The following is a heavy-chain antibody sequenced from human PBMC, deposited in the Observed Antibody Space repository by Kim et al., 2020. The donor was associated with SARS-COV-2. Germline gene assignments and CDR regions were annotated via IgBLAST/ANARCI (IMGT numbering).Heavy chain of an antibody. CDR3: AGWNLGELSSLDY. Sequence: GGSLRLSCAASGFTFISYSLAWVRQAPGQGLEWVSSISTSGSHIYYADSVKGRFTISRDNAKNSLHLQMNSLRAGDTAVYYCAGWNLGELSSLDYWGQGTLVTVSS. CDR2: ISTSGSHI. V-gene: IGHV3-21*01. D-gene: IGHD3-16*02. J-gene: IGHJ4*02. CDR1: GFTFISYS.